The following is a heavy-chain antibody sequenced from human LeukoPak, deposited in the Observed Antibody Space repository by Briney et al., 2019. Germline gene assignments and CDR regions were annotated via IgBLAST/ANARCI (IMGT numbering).Heavy chain of an antibody. V-gene: IGHV3-74*01. D-gene: IGHD6-6*01. CDR1: GFIFSQFW. CDR3: ARDGLPAARDI. J-gene: IGHJ3*02. Sequence: PGGSLRLSCAGSGFIFSQFWMQWVRQIPGKGLVWVSRINGDGSSTNYADSVKGRFTISRDNAKNTLYLQMNSLRAEDTAVYYCARDGLPAARDIWGQGTMATVSS. CDR2: INGDGSST.